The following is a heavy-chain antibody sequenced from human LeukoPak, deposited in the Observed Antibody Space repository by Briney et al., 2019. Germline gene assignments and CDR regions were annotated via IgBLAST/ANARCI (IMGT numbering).Heavy chain of an antibody. J-gene: IGHJ5*02. CDR2: INTNTGNP. Sequence: ASVKVSCKASGYTFTSYAMNWVRQAPGQGLEWMGWINTNTGNPTYAQGFTGRFVFSLDTSVSTAYLQISSLKAEDTAVYYCARESITMVRGVIQRGGWFDPWGQGTLVTVSS. V-gene: IGHV7-4-1*02. D-gene: IGHD3-10*01. CDR3: ARESITMVRGVIQRGGWFDP. CDR1: GYTFTSYA.